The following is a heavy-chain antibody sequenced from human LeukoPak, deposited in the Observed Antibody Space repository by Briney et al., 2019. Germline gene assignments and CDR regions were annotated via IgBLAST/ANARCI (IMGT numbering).Heavy chain of an antibody. D-gene: IGHD1-26*01. CDR3: ARELREHGVFDI. CDR1: GFTFSSYG. CDR2: ISGSGGST. J-gene: IGHJ3*02. Sequence: GGSLRLSCAASGFTFSSYGMSWVRQAPGKGLEWVSAISGSGGSTYYADSVKGRFTISRDNSKNTLYLQMNSLRAEDTAVYYCARELREHGVFDIWGQGTMVTVSS. V-gene: IGHV3-23*01.